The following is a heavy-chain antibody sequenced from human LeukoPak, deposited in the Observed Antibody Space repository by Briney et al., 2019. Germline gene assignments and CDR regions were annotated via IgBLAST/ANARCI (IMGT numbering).Heavy chain of an antibody. CDR3: ATGYYDYVWGSYRPNNWFDP. CDR2: INPNSGGT. J-gene: IGHJ5*02. Sequence: ASVKVSCKASGYTFTGYYMHWVRQAPGQGLEWMGWINPNSGGTNYAQKFQGRVTMTEDTSTDTAYMELSSLRSEDTAVYYCATGYYDYVWGSYRPNNWFDPWGQGTLVTVSS. CDR1: GYTFTGYY. D-gene: IGHD3-16*02. V-gene: IGHV1-2*02.